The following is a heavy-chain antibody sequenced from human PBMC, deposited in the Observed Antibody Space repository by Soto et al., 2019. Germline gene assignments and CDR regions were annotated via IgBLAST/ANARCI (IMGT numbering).Heavy chain of an antibody. D-gene: IGHD3-22*01. CDR3: AKDRLYDSSGYSNWFDP. Sequence: GGSLRVSWAASGFTFSSYAMSWVRQAPGKGLEWVSAISGSGGSTYYADSVKGRFTISRDNSKNTLYLQMNSLRAEDTAVYYCAKDRLYDSSGYSNWFDPWGQGTLVTVSS. CDR1: GFTFSSYA. J-gene: IGHJ5*02. V-gene: IGHV3-23*01. CDR2: ISGSGGST.